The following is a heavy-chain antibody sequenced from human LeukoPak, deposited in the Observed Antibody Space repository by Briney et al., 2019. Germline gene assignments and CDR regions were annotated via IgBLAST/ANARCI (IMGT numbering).Heavy chain of an antibody. Sequence: PGGSLRLSCAASGFTFSSYGMHWVRQAPGKGLEWVAVIWYDGSNKYYADSVKGRFTISRDNSKNTLYLQMNSLRAEDTAVYYCARDAPLWSSSWSHYYYYYMDVWGKGTTVTVSS. CDR1: GFTFSSYG. CDR3: ARDAPLWSSSWSHYYYYYMDV. V-gene: IGHV3-33*01. J-gene: IGHJ6*03. D-gene: IGHD6-13*01. CDR2: IWYDGSNK.